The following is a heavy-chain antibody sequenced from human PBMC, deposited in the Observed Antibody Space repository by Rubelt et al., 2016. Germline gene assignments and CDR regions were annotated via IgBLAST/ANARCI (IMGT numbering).Heavy chain of an antibody. CDR2: IRQDGNEI. Sequence: WVANIRQDGNEIYYVDSVKGRFTISRDNAKESLYLQMNSLRAADTAVYYCASSSGSYYSLDYWGQGTLVTVSS. CDR3: ASSSGSYYSLDY. D-gene: IGHD1-26*01. V-gene: IGHV3-7*01. J-gene: IGHJ4*02.